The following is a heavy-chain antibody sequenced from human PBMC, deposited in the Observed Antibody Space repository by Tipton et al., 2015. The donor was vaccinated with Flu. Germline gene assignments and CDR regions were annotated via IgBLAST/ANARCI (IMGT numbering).Heavy chain of an antibody. J-gene: IGHJ6*02. V-gene: IGHV4-39*07. CDR3: GRESPPDV. CDR2: IYHSGTT. Sequence: TLSLTCTVSGDSISSNYYYWGWIRQPPGKGLEWIGDIYHSGTTYYDPSLKSRVTMSVDKSKNQFSLKLNSVTAADTAVYYCGRESPPDVWGQGTTVTVSS. CDR1: GDSISSNYYY.